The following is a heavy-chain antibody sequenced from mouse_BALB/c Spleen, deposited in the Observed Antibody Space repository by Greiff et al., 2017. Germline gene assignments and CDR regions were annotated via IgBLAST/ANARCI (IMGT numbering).Heavy chain of an antibody. D-gene: IGHD1-2*01. V-gene: IGHV2-5-1*01. CDR1: GFSLTSYG. Sequence: VQLQQSGPSLVQPSQSLSITCTVSGFSLTSYGVHWVRQSPGKGLEWLGVIWRGGSTDYNAAFMSRLSITQDNSKSQVFFKMNSLQADDTAIYYCAKTITTATEAMDYWGQGTSVTVSS. CDR3: AKTITTATEAMDY. CDR2: IWRGGST. J-gene: IGHJ4*01.